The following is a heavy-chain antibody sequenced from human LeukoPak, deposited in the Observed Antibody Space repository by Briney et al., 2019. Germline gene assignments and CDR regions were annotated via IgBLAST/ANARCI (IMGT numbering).Heavy chain of an antibody. CDR3: ARDYSGRDVGIDY. Sequence: GGSLRLSCAASVFTFSSHWMSWVRQAPWKGLEWVANINLHGSEKYYVDSVKGRFTISRGNGKNSLYLQLNSLRAEDTAIYYCARDYSGRDVGIDYWGWGTLVTVSS. V-gene: IGHV3-7*01. CDR2: INLHGSEK. D-gene: IGHD1-26*01. J-gene: IGHJ4*02. CDR1: VFTFSSHW.